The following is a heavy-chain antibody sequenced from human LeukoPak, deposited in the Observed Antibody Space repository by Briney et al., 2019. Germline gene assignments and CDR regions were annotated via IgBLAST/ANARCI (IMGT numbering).Heavy chain of an antibody. CDR3: ARALRENTAHDGFHI. Sequence: SGGSLRLSCAASGFTFSRYSMHWVRQAPGKGLEWVALLSYDGNINYYADSVQGRFTISRDTSKNTLFLQMNGLRADDTAVYFCARALRENTAHDGFHIWGQGTLVIVSS. CDR1: GFTFSRYS. V-gene: IGHV3-30*04. J-gene: IGHJ3*02. D-gene: IGHD2-21*02. CDR2: LSYDGNIN.